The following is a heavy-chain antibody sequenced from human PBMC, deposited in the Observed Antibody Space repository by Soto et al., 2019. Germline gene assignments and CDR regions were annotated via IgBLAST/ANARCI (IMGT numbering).Heavy chain of an antibody. Sequence: QVQLVESGGGVVQPGRSLRLSCAASGFTFSSYGVHWVRQAPSRGLEWVAVISDDGTRKHYGDSVKGRFTISRDNSPNTLYLQMNSLRDEDTGVYYCVKDRRTEAYGMEVWGQGTTVTVSS. CDR2: ISDDGTRK. V-gene: IGHV3-30*18. D-gene: IGHD2-21*01. CDR3: VKDRRTEAYGMEV. CDR1: GFTFSSYG. J-gene: IGHJ6*02.